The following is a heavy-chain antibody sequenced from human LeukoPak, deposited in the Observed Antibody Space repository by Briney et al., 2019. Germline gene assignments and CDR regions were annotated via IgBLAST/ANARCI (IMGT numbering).Heavy chain of an antibody. J-gene: IGHJ4*02. Sequence: SETLSLTCIVSGGSMSGYHWGWVRQPPGKGLEYISFIYYNGDTNYNPSLKSRVTMSVDTSKNQFSLKLSSVTAADTAVYYCARLGDCGHDCYSHDYWGQGTLVTVSS. CDR1: GGSMSGYH. D-gene: IGHD2-21*01. CDR2: IYYNGDT. CDR3: ARLGDCGHDCYSHDY. V-gene: IGHV4-59*08.